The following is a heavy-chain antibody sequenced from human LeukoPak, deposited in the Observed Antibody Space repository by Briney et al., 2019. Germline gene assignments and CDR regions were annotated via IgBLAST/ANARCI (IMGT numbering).Heavy chain of an antibody. D-gene: IGHD3-3*01. J-gene: IGHJ4*02. CDR2: INSDGTGT. CDR1: GFTFSNYW. Sequence: GGSLRLSCAASGFTFSNYWMHWVRQAPGKGLVWVSRINSDGTGTTYADSVKGRFTISRDNAKSTLYLQMNSLRAEDTAVYYCARDRWREGSVDYWGQGTLVTVSS. CDR3: ARDRWREGSVDY. V-gene: IGHV3-74*01.